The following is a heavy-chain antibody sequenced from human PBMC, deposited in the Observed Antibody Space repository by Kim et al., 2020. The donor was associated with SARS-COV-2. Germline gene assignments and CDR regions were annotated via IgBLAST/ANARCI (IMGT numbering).Heavy chain of an antibody. D-gene: IGHD3-22*01. CDR2: IIPIFGTA. CDR3: AAPTYYYDSSGYYGVYYYYGMDV. CDR1: GGTFSSYA. J-gene: IGHJ6*02. V-gene: IGHV1-69*13. Sequence: SVKVSCKASGGTFSSYAISWVRQAPGQGLEWMGGIIPIFGTANYAQKFQGRVTITADESTSTAYMELSSLRSEDTAVYYCAAPTYYYDSSGYYGVYYYYGMDVWGQGTTVTVSS.